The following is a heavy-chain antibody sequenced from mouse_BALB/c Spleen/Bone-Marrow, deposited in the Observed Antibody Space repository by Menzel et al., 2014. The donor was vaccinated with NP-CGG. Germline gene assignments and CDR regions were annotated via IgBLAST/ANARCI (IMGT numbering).Heavy chain of an antibody. V-gene: IGHV5-9-3*01. D-gene: IGHD1-1*01. CDR3: ARPHYYGSSWFAY. J-gene: IGHJ3*01. CDR2: ISSGGSYT. CDR1: GFTFSSYA. Sequence: EVKVVESGGGLVKPGGSLKLSCAASGFTFSSYAMSWVRQTPEERLEWVATISSGGSYTYYPDSVKGRFTISRDNAKNTLYLQMSSLRSEDTAMYYCARPHYYGSSWFAYWGQGTLVTVSA.